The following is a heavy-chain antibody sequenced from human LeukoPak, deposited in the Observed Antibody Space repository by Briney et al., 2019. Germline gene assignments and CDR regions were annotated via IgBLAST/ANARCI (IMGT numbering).Heavy chain of an antibody. CDR3: ARHPHVTIFGVVIMATFDY. CDR2: INHSGST. Sequence: SETLSLTCAVYGGSFSGYYWSRIRQPPGKGLEWVGEINHSGSTNYNPSLKSRVTISVDTSKNQFSLKLSSVTAADTAVYYCARHPHVTIFGVVIMATFDYWGQGTQVTVSS. D-gene: IGHD3-3*01. J-gene: IGHJ4*02. V-gene: IGHV4-34*01. CDR1: GGSFSGYY.